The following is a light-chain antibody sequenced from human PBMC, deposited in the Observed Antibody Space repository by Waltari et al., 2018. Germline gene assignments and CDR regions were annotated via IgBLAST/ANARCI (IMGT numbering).Light chain of an antibody. CDR2: EFS. CDR1: DVGAHKY. Sequence: DVGAHKYISWYQQHPGKFPKFIIYEFSNRPLGISTRFTGSNSGTTASLTISGLQPEDEADYYCSSFTNRGTVVFGGGTTLTVL. V-gene: IGLV2-14*01. CDR3: SSFTNRGTVV. J-gene: IGLJ2*01.